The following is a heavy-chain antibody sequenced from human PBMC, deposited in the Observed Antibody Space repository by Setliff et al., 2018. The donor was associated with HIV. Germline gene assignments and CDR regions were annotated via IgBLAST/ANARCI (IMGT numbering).Heavy chain of an antibody. CDR3: ARGVRGVIIDWYYFDY. CDR1: GGSISSYY. J-gene: IGHJ4*02. Sequence: SETLSLTCTVSGGSISSYYWSWIRQPPGKGLEWIGYIYYSGSTNYNPSLKSRVTISVDTSKNQFSLKLSSVTAADTAVYYCARGVRGVIIDWYYFDYWGQGALVTVSS. CDR2: IYYSGST. V-gene: IGHV4-59*01. D-gene: IGHD3-10*01.